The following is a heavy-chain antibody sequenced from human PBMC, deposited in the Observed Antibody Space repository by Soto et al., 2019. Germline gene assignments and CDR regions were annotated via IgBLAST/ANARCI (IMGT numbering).Heavy chain of an antibody. J-gene: IGHJ4*02. CDR2: ISFDGSER. D-gene: IGHD3-16*02. CDR1: GFTFSDYA. Sequence: QVQLVESGGGVVQPGRSLRLSCAASGFTFSDYAMHWVRQAPGKGLEWVAVISFDGSERYHADSVKGRFTISRDNSKNTLNLQLDSLRVDDTAVYYCAKALGELSPESYDYWGQGTLITVPS. CDR3: AKALGELSPESYDY. V-gene: IGHV3-30*18.